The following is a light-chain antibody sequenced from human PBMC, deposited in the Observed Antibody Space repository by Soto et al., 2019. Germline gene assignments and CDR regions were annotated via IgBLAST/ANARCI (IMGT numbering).Light chain of an antibody. CDR3: QQYDNQIT. CDR1: QDISNY. V-gene: IGKV1-33*01. Sequence: DIQMTQSPSSLSASVGDRVTITCQASQDISNYLNWYQQKPGKAPKLLIYDASNLETGVPSRFSGSGSGTDFTFTISSLQPEDIATYYCQQYDNQITFGQGTKVEIK. J-gene: IGKJ1*01. CDR2: DAS.